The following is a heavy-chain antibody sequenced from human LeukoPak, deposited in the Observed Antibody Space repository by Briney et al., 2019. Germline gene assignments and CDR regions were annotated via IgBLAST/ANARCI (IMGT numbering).Heavy chain of an antibody. Sequence: GGSLRLSCAASGFTFSSYAMSWVRQAPGKGLEWVAVLSYGGTNKYYADSVKGRFTISRDNSKNTMFLQMNSLRAEDTAVYHCARDRSGYANDAFDFWGQGTMVTVSS. J-gene: IGHJ3*01. V-gene: IGHV3-30-3*01. CDR3: ARDRSGYANDAFDF. CDR1: GFTFSSYA. CDR2: LSYGGTNK. D-gene: IGHD3-3*01.